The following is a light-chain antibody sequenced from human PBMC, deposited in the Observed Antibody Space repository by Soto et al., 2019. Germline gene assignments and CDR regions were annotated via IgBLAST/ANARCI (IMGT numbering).Light chain of an antibody. J-gene: IGLJ1*01. Sequence: QSVLTQPASVSGSPGQSITISCTGTSSDVGGYNYVSWYQQHPGKAPKLMIYEVSNRPSGVSFRFSGSKSGNTASLTISGLQAEDEAYYYCCSYAGSSTYVFGTGTKVTVL. V-gene: IGLV2-14*01. CDR2: EVS. CDR1: SSDVGGYNY. CDR3: CSYAGSSTYV.